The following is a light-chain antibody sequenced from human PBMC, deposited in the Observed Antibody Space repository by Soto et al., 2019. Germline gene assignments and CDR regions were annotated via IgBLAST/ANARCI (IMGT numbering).Light chain of an antibody. V-gene: IGLV1-36*01. CDR3: ATWDDSRNALV. CDR1: SSNIGTYV. J-gene: IGLJ2*01. CDR2: YDD. Sequence: QSVLTQSPSVSEAPRLTVTISCSGSSSNIGTYVVTWYQHLPGKAPKLLIYYDDVRPSGVSDRFSASKSGPSASLAIRGLQSGDEGDYYCATWDDSRNALVFGGGTKLTVL.